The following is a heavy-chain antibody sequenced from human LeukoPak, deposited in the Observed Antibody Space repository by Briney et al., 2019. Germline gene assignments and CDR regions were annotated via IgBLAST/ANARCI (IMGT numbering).Heavy chain of an antibody. V-gene: IGHV4-59*01. Sequence: SETLSLTCTVSGGSISSYYWSWIRQPPGKGLEWIGYIYYSGSTNYNPSLKSRITISVDTSKNQFSLKLNSVTAADTAVYYCARSSEGRYYYDSSGYSYYYYYMDVWGKGTTVTISS. D-gene: IGHD3-22*01. CDR2: IYYSGST. J-gene: IGHJ6*03. CDR1: GGSISSYY. CDR3: ARSSEGRYYYDSSGYSYYYYYMDV.